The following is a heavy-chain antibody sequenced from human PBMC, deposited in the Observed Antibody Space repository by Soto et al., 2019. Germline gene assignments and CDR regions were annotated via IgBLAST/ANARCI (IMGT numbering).Heavy chain of an antibody. J-gene: IGHJ6*03. CDR2: ISWNSGSI. CDR3: AKDCGGYDLYYYYYMDV. CDR1: GFTFDDYA. D-gene: IGHD5-12*01. V-gene: IGHV3-9*01. Sequence: EVQLVESGGGLVQPGRSLRLSCAASGFTFDDYAMHWVRQAPGKGLEWVSGISWNSGSIGYADSVKGRFTISRDNAKNSLYLQMNSLRAEDTALYYCAKDCGGYDLYYYYYMDVWGKGTTVTVSS.